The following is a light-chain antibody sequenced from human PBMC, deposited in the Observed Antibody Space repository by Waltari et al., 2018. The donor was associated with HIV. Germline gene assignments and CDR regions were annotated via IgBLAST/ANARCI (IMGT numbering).Light chain of an antibody. J-gene: IGKJ2*01. V-gene: IGKV1-5*03. CDR2: KAS. CDR3: QQYNSYPYT. Sequence: DIQMTQSPSTLSASVGDRVTITCRASQTMTTWLAWYQQRPGKAPNLLIYKASILESRVPSRFSGSGSGTEFTLTISSLQPDDFATYYCQQYNSYPYTFGQGTKLEIK. CDR1: QTMTTW.